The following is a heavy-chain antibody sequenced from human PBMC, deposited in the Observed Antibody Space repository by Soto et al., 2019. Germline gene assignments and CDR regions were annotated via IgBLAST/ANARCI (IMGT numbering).Heavy chain of an antibody. CDR3: AREPLKWYGMDV. CDR1: GGSISSGDYY. D-gene: IGHD1-26*01. Sequence: QVQLQESGPGLVKPSQTLSLTCTVSGGSISSGDYYWSWIRQSPGTGLEWIGYIFYTGSTYYNPSLRSRLDISVDTSKNQFSLKLSSVTAADAAVYYCAREPLKWYGMDVWGQGTTVTVSS. CDR2: IFYTGST. J-gene: IGHJ6*02. V-gene: IGHV4-30-4*08.